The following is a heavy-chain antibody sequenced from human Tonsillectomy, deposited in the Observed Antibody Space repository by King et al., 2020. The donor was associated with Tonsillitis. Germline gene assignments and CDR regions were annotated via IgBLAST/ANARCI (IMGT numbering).Heavy chain of an antibody. V-gene: IGHV3-30*18. CDR3: AKAANWALDY. CDR2: ISYDGSNK. D-gene: IGHD7-27*01. CDR1: GFTFSSYG. Sequence: QLVQSGGGVVQPGRSLRLSCAASGFTFSSYGMHWVRQAPGKGLEWVAVISYDGSNKYYPDSVKGRFTISRDNSKNTLYLQMNSLRAEDTAVYYCAKAANWALDYWGQGTLVTVSS. J-gene: IGHJ4*02.